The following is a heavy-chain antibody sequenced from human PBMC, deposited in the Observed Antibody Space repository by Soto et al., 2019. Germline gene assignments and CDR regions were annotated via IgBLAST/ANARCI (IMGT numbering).Heavy chain of an antibody. Sequence: QLQLQESGPGLVKPSETLSLTCTVSGGSISSSSYYWGWIRQPPGKGLEWIGSIYYSGSTYYNPSLKSRVTISVDTSKNQFSLKLSSVTAADTAVYYCARRFSGVSYDRTEGAFDIWGQGTMVTVSS. D-gene: IGHD3-22*01. CDR1: GGSISSSSYY. J-gene: IGHJ3*02. CDR2: IYYSGST. V-gene: IGHV4-39*01. CDR3: ARRFSGVSYDRTEGAFDI.